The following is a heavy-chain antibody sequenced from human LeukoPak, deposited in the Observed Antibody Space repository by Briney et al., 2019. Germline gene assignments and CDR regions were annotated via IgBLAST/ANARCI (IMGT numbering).Heavy chain of an antibody. CDR1: GGSIFSYY. Sequence: SETLSLTCTVSGGSIFSYYWNWIRQSPGKGLEWVGYIYANGITTYNPSLRSRGSISIDTSRNQFSLRLTSVTAADTATYYCAXXAXXDSSGYKPTAGYFDLWGRGTLVTVSS. CDR2: IYANGIT. D-gene: IGHD3-22*01. J-gene: IGHJ2*01. V-gene: IGHV4-4*08. CDR3: AXXAXXDSSGYKPTAGYFDL.